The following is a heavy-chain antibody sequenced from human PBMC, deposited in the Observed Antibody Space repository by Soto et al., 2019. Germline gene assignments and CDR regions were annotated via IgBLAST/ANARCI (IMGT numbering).Heavy chain of an antibody. CDR1: GFTFTSSA. V-gene: IGHV1-58*01. CDR2: IVVGSSNT. CDR3: ARASAAAYNWFDP. D-gene: IGHD6-13*01. Sequence: SVKVSCKASGFTFTSSAVQWVRQARGERLEWIGWIVVGSSNTKYAQKFQERVTITTDLSTSTAYMELSSLRSEDTAVYYCARASAAAYNWFDPWGQGTLVTVSS. J-gene: IGHJ5*02.